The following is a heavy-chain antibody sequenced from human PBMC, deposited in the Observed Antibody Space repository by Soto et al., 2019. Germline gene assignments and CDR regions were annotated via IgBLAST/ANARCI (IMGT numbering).Heavy chain of an antibody. D-gene: IGHD7-27*01. CDR3: ARVKGSGGSNHLGIYFDY. Sequence: SETLSLTCTVSGGSISSYYWSWIRQPPGKGLEWIGYIYYSGSTNYNPSLKSRVTISVDTSKNQFSLKLSSVTAADTAVYYCARVKGSGGSNHLGIYFDYWGQGPPVTFSS. V-gene: IGHV4-59*01. J-gene: IGHJ4*02. CDR1: GGSISSYY. CDR2: IYYSGST.